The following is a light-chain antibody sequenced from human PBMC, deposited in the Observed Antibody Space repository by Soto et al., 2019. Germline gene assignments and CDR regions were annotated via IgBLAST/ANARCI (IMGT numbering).Light chain of an antibody. CDR1: QSISYSSNKKNQ. CDR2: WAS. V-gene: IGKV4-1*01. CDR3: QQYHSSPVT. Sequence: DSVMTQSPDSLAVSLGERATINCKSSQSISYSSNKKNQLAWYQQKPGQPPQLLIYWASTRESGVPDRFTGSGSGTDFTLTISSLQAEDVAVYYCQQYHSSPVTFGQGTRLEIK. J-gene: IGKJ5*01.